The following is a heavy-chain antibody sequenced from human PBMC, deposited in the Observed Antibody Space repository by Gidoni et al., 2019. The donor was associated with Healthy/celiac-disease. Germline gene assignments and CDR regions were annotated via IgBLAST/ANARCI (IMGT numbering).Heavy chain of an antibody. Sequence: EVQLVESGGGLVQPGGSLRLSCAASGCTVSSYWMSWVRQAPGKGLEGVANIKQDGSEKYYVDSVKGRFTISRDNAKNSLYLQMNSLRAEDTAVYYCARDLHSSGEGVDYWGQGTLVTVSS. CDR3: ARDLHSSGEGVDY. D-gene: IGHD6-6*01. V-gene: IGHV3-7*04. J-gene: IGHJ4*02. CDR2: IKQDGSEK. CDR1: GCTVSSYW.